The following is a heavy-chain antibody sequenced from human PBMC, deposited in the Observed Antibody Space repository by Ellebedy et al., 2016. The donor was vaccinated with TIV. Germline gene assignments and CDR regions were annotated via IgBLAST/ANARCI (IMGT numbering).Heavy chain of an antibody. Sequence: GESLKISXAASGFTFSSYSMNWVRQAPGKGLEWVSSISSSSSYIYYADSVKGRFTISRDNAKNSLYLQMNSLRAEDTAVYYCARLSMVRVGDYWGQGTLVTVSS. V-gene: IGHV3-21*01. CDR2: ISSSSSYI. J-gene: IGHJ4*02. D-gene: IGHD3-10*01. CDR3: ARLSMVRVGDY. CDR1: GFTFSSYS.